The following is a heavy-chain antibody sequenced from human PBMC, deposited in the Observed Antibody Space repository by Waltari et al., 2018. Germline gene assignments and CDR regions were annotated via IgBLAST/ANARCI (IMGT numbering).Heavy chain of an antibody. V-gene: IGHV3-48*01. D-gene: IGHD4-4*01. CDR3: ARDSNKKYFQH. CDR1: GFTFNSYI. Sequence: EVQLVESGGGLVQPGGSLRLSCAASGFTFNSYIMNWVRQAPGKGLEWVSYISSSSSTRYYADSVKGRFTISRDNAKNSLYLQMNSLRAEDTAVYYFARDSNKKYFQHWGQGTLVTVSS. CDR2: ISSSSSTR. J-gene: IGHJ1*01.